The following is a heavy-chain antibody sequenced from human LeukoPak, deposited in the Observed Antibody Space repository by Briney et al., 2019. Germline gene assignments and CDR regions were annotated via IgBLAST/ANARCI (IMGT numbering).Heavy chain of an antibody. CDR3: ARGFGYSYGTHFDY. Sequence: SETLSLTCAVYGGSFSGYYWSWIRQPPGKGLEWIGEINHSGSTNYNPSLKSRVTISVDTSKNQFSLKLSSVTAADTAVYYCARGFGYSYGTHFDYWGQGTLVTVSS. CDR1: GGSFSGYY. J-gene: IGHJ4*02. V-gene: IGHV4-34*01. CDR2: INHSGST. D-gene: IGHD5-18*01.